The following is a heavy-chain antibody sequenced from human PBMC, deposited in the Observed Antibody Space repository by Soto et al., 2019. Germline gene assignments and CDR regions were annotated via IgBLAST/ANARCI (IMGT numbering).Heavy chain of an antibody. CDR2: IWYDGSNK. D-gene: IGHD6-19*01. Sequence: QVQLVESGGGVVQPGRSLRLSCAASGFTFSSYGMHWVRQAPGKGLEWVAVIWYDGSNKYYADSVKGRFTISRDNSKNTLYLQMNSLRAEDTAVYYCARDGGAPQWLVAGYFDYWGQGTLVTVSS. V-gene: IGHV3-33*01. CDR3: ARDGGAPQWLVAGYFDY. J-gene: IGHJ4*02. CDR1: GFTFSSYG.